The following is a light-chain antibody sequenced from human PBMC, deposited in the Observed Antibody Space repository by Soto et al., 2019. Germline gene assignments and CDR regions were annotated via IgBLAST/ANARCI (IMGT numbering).Light chain of an antibody. Sequence: EIVLTQSPATLSLSPGERTTLSCRASQSVSSYLAWYQQKPGQAPRLLIYDASSRATGIPDRFSGSGSGTDFTLTISRLEPEDFAVYYCQQYGSSPGLTFGGGTKVDIK. CDR1: QSVSSY. CDR3: QQYGSSPGLT. V-gene: IGKV3-20*01. J-gene: IGKJ4*01. CDR2: DAS.